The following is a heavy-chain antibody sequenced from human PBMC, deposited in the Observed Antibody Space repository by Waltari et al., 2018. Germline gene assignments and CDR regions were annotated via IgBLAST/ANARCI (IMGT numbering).Heavy chain of an antibody. V-gene: IGHV4-59*01. J-gene: IGHJ3*02. Sequence: QVQLQESGPGLVKPSETLSLTCTVSGGSISSYYWSWIRQPPGKGLEWIGYIYYSGSTNYNPSLKSRVTISVDTSKNQFSLKLISVTAADTAVYYCARSHRGYCSSTSCYKRDAFDIWGQGTMVTVSS. CDR2: IYYSGST. D-gene: IGHD2-2*02. CDR3: ARSHRGYCSSTSCYKRDAFDI. CDR1: GGSISSYY.